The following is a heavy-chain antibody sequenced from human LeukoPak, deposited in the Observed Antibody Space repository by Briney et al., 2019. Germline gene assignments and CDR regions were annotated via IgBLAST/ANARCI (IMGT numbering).Heavy chain of an antibody. CDR3: ARVKAAAGTSWYYMDV. CDR2: IYYSGST. J-gene: IGHJ6*03. Sequence: SETLSLTCTVSGGSISSYYWSWIRQPPGKGLEWIGYIYYSGSTNYNPSLQSRVTISVDTSKNQLSLKLSSVTAADTAVYYCARVKAAAGTSWYYMDVWGKGTTVTVSS. CDR1: GGSISSYY. V-gene: IGHV4-59*01. D-gene: IGHD6-13*01.